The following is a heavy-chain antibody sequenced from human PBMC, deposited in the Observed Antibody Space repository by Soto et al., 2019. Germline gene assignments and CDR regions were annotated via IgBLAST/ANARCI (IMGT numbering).Heavy chain of an antibody. CDR1: GGSFHGYY. CDR2: INHSGRA. V-gene: IGHV4-34*01. Sequence: PSETLSLTCAVYGGSFHGYYWSWIRQPPGKGLEWIGEINHSGRAGYNPTFKSRVSISVDTSKNQMSLQLTSASAADTAVYYCAKGPQPGYYDSGTFYGSVAWGQG. CDR3: AKGPQPGYYDSGTFYGSVA. D-gene: IGHD3-10*01. J-gene: IGHJ5*02.